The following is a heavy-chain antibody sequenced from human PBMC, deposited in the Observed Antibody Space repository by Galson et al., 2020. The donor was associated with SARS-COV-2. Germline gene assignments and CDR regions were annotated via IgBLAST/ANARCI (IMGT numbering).Heavy chain of an antibody. V-gene: IGHV4-59*01. CDR1: GGSISSSY. D-gene: IGHD6-13*01. Sequence: SETLSLTCTVSGGSISSSYWSWIRQAPGQGLEWIGYIYYSGSTNYNPSLKSRVTISVDTSKNQFSLKLSSVTAADTAVYYCARWAAAVNDAFDIWGQGTMVTVSS. CDR3: ARWAAAVNDAFDI. J-gene: IGHJ3*02. CDR2: IYYSGST.